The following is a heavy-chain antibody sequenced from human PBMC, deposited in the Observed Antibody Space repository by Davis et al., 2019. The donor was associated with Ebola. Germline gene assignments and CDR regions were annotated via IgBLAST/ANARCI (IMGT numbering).Heavy chain of an antibody. D-gene: IGHD3-10*01. CDR1: GYSISSGYY. V-gene: IGHV4-38-2*02. J-gene: IGHJ6*03. CDR2: LYYVGYT. CDR3: ARVGSYGSGAAYMDV. Sequence: SETPSLTCTVSGYSISSGYYWGWIRQPPGRDLQWIASLYYVGYTYYNPSLKSRVTISIDTSKNQFSLRLNSVTAADTAVYYCARVGSYGSGAAYMDVWGKGTTVTVSS.